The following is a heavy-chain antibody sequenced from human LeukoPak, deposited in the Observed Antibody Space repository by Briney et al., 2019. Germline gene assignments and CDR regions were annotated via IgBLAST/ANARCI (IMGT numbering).Heavy chain of an antibody. CDR3: ARDWFHAFDY. D-gene: IGHD3-10*01. CDR1: GFTFSDTW. V-gene: IGHV3-74*01. Sequence: GGSLRLSCAASGFTFSDTWMHWVRQAPGKGLVWVSRIRSDGSDTRYAESVKGRFTISRDNAKNTLYMQINSLRAEDTAVYYCARDWFHAFDYWGLGTLVTVS. CDR2: IRSDGSDT. J-gene: IGHJ4*02.